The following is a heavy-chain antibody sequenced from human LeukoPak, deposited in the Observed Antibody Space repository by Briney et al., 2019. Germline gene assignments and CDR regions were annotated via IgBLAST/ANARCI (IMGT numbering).Heavy chain of an antibody. Sequence: GSLRLSCAASGFTFSSYAMGWIRQPPGKGLEWIGSIYYSGRTSYNPSLKRRVTISVDTSKNQFSLKLSSVTAADTAVYYCARPIGVVQLGAFDIWGQGTMVTVSS. J-gene: IGHJ3*02. CDR1: GFTFSSYA. D-gene: IGHD3-3*01. CDR2: IYYSGRT. CDR3: ARPIGVVQLGAFDI. V-gene: IGHV4-39*01.